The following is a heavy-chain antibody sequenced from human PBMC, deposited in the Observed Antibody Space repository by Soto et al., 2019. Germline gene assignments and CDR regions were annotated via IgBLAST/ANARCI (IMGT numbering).Heavy chain of an antibody. CDR1: GGSISNYY. D-gene: IGHD3-22*01. CDR3: ARHANSGYFYVDY. CDR2: IYYSGST. J-gene: IGHJ4*02. Sequence: SETLSLTCTVSGGSISNYYWSWIRQPPGKGLEWIGYIYYSGSTNCNPSLKSRVTISVDTSKNQFSLKLGSVTAADTAVYYCARHANSGYFYVDYWGQGALVTVSS. V-gene: IGHV4-59*01.